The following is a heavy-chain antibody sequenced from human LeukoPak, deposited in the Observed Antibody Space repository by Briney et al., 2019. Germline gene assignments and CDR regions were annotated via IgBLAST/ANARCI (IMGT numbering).Heavy chain of an antibody. CDR2: INWDAGST. Sequence: GGSLGLSCAASGFAFDDYTMHWVRQAPGKGLEWVSLINWDAGSTYYADSVKGRFTISRDNAKTSLYLQMNSLRAEDTAVYYCARDLSGVTGYTYGRGIDYWGQGTLVTVSS. D-gene: IGHD5-18*01. V-gene: IGHV3-43*01. CDR3: ARDLSGVTGYTYGRGIDY. J-gene: IGHJ4*02. CDR1: GFAFDDYT.